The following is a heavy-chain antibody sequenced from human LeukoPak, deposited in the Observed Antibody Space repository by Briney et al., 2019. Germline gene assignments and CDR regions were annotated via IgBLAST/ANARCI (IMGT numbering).Heavy chain of an antibody. J-gene: IGHJ3*02. CDR3: ARDLEWLYPGGAFDI. D-gene: IGHD3-3*01. Sequence: SETLSLTCTVSGGSISNYYWSWIRQPAGKGLEWIGRIYSSGSTNYNPSLKSRVTMSVDTSKNQFSLKLSSVTAADTAVYYCARDLEWLYPGGAFDIWGQGTMVTVSS. CDR2: IYSSGST. V-gene: IGHV4-4*07. CDR1: GGSISNYY.